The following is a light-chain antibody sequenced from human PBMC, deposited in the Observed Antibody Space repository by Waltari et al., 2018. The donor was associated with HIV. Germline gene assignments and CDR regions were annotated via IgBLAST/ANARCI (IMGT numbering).Light chain of an antibody. CDR2: DVS. V-gene: IGLV2-14*01. J-gene: IGLJ3*02. CDR1: STDVGGYNY. CDR3: SSYTSTTTLGV. Sequence: QSALTQPASGSGSPGHSITIHCTGTSTDVGGYNYVSSYQQHPGKAPKLMIYDVSNRPSGVSNRFSGSKSGNTASLTISGLQAEDEADYYCSSYTSTTTLGVFGGGTKLTAL.